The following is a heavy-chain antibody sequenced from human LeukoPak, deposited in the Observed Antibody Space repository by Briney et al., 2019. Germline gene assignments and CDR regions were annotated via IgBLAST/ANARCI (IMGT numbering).Heavy chain of an antibody. CDR3: AKEGSVCTNGICRYFDY. CDR1: GFTFGGSA. CDR2: ISWDSGSL. Sequence: GRSLRLSCAVSGFTFGGSAMHWVRQAPGKGLEWVSGISWDSGSLDYADCVKGRFTISRDNAKNSLYLQMDSLRAEDTAFYYCAKEGSVCTNGICRYFDYWGQGTLVTVSS. D-gene: IGHD2-8*01. J-gene: IGHJ4*02. V-gene: IGHV3-9*01.